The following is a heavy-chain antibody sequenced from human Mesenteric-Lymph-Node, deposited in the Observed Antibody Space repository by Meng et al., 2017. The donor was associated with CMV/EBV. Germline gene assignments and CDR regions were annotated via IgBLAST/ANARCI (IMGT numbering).Heavy chain of an antibody. Sequence: GESLKISCAASGVTFSSYVMQWVRQAPGKGLEWVTFISYDGSNVRYADSVKGRFAVYRDNSKNTLYLQMNSLKTEDTAVYYCAKLNGGYGDYADPWGQGTLVTVSS. CDR1: GVTFSSYV. V-gene: IGHV3-30*09. J-gene: IGHJ5*02. CDR2: ISYDGSNV. D-gene: IGHD4-17*01. CDR3: AKLNGGYGDYADP.